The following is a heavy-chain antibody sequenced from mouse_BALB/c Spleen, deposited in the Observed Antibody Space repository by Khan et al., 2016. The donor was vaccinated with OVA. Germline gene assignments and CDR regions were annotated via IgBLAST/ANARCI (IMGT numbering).Heavy chain of an antibody. CDR1: GYTFTDYY. V-gene: IGHV1-26*01. CDR2: INPDNGDT. Sequence: VHVKQSGPELVKPGASVKMSCKASGYTFTDYYMKWLKQSHGKSLEWIGDINPDNGDTFYNQKFKDKATLTVDRSSSTAHMQLNGLTYEDSAVYYCVRGLFDVWGAGTTVTVSS. J-gene: IGHJ1*01. CDR3: VRGLFDV.